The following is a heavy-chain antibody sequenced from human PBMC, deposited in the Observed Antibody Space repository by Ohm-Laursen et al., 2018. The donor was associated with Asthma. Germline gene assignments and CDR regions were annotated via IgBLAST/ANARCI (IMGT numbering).Heavy chain of an antibody. V-gene: IGHV4-31*02. J-gene: IGHJ4*02. D-gene: IGHD4-23*01. CDR1: GASISGGVYY. Sequence: SDTLSLTWTASGASISGGVYYWSWIRQHPGKGLEWIGYIYYSGRTDYNPSLQSRVTISVDTSKNQFSLKLRSVTAADTAVYYCASSMYGGKSGGGDPFDYWGQGTLVTVSS. CDR2: IYYSGRT. CDR3: ASSMYGGKSGGGDPFDY.